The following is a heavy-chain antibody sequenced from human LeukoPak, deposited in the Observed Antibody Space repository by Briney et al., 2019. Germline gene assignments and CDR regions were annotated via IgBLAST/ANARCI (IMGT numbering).Heavy chain of an antibody. D-gene: IGHD1-14*01. Sequence: GASVTVSCTASGHTFITYYVHLVRQAPGQGLEWMGVINPSGDGTNYPQRFQGRVTLTRDTSTSTVYMELSSLRSEDTAIYYCAKETPNTGWFDPWGQGTLVTVSS. V-gene: IGHV1-46*01. CDR2: INPSGDGT. J-gene: IGHJ5*02. CDR3: AKETPNTGWFDP. CDR1: GHTFITYY.